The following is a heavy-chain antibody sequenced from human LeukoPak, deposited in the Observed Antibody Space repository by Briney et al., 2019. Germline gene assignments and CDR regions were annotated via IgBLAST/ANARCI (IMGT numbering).Heavy chain of an antibody. CDR2: IYHSGST. J-gene: IGHJ4*02. V-gene: IGHV4-38-2*02. D-gene: IGHD4-17*01. CDR1: GYSISSGYY. Sequence: NASETLSLTCTVSGYSISSGYYWGWIRQPPGKGLEWIGSIYHSGSTYYNPSLKSRVTISVDTSKNQFSLKLSSVTAADTAVYYCARDESYGDYEPFDYWGQGTLVTVSS. CDR3: ARDESYGDYEPFDY.